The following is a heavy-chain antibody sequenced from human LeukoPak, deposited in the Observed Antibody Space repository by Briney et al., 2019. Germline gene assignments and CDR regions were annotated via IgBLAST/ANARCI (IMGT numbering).Heavy chain of an antibody. CDR1: GFTFSSYS. Sequence: PGGSLRLSCAASGFTFSSYSMNWVRQAPGKGLEWVSYISSSSSTIYYADSVKGRFTISRDNAKNSLYLQMNSLRAEDTAVYYCARGGWAVAGYFDYWGQGTLVTVSS. CDR3: ARGGWAVAGYFDY. CDR2: ISSSSSTI. J-gene: IGHJ4*02. V-gene: IGHV3-48*04. D-gene: IGHD6-19*01.